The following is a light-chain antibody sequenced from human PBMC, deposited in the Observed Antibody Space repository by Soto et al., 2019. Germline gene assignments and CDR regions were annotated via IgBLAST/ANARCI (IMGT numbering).Light chain of an antibody. J-gene: IGLJ3*02. CDR1: SSNFGAHYD. Sequence: QSVLTQPPSVSGAPGQRVTISCTGSSSNFGAHYDVHWYQQIPGTAPKLLIYANNNRPSGVPDRFSGSRSGTSASLAITGLQAEDAADYYCQSYDSSLSGWVFGGGTQLTVL. CDR3: QSYDSSLSGWV. CDR2: ANN. V-gene: IGLV1-40*01.